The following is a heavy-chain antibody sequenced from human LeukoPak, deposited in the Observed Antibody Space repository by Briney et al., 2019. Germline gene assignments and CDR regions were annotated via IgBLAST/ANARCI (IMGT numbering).Heavy chain of an antibody. CDR1: GGTFISYA. D-gene: IGHD1-26*01. V-gene: IGHV1-69*13. Sequence: ASVKVSFKASGGTFISYAISWVRQAPGQGLEWMGGIIPIFGTANYAQKFQGRVTITADESTSTAYMELSSLRSEDTAVYYCARDARGGSKDYWGQGTLVTVSS. CDR2: IIPIFGTA. CDR3: ARDARGGSKDY. J-gene: IGHJ4*02.